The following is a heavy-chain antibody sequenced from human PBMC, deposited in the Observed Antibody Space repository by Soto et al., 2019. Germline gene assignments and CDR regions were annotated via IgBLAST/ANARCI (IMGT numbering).Heavy chain of an antibody. Sequence: QVQLVESGGGVVQPGRSLRLSCAASGFTFSSYGIHWVRQAPGKGLEWVAVISYDGSNKYYADSVKGRFTISRDNSKNTLYLQINSLRAEDTAVYYCAKDHYDTLTGYYGPDYWGQGTLVTVSS. CDR1: GFTFSSYG. J-gene: IGHJ4*02. D-gene: IGHD3-9*01. V-gene: IGHV3-30*18. CDR3: AKDHYDTLTGYYGPDY. CDR2: ISYDGSNK.